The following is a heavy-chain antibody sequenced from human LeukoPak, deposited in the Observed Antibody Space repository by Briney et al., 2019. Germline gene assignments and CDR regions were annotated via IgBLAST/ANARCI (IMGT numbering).Heavy chain of an antibody. CDR2: ISYDGSNK. V-gene: IGHV3-30*04. CDR3: ARTGCSSTSCYKYYFDY. D-gene: IGHD2-2*02. J-gene: IGHJ4*02. CDR1: GFTFSSYA. Sequence: PGRSLRLSCAASGFTFSSYAMHWVRQAPGKGLEWVAVISYDGSNKYYADSVKGRFTISRDNSKNTLYLQVNSLRAEDTAVYYCARTGCSSTSCYKYYFDYWGQGTLVTVSS.